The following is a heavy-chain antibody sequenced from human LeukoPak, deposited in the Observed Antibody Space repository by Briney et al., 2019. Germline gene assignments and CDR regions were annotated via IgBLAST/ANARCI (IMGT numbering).Heavy chain of an antibody. CDR1: GFTFSSYA. CDR3: AKAPPSSGYYYRGAFDI. J-gene: IGHJ3*02. D-gene: IGHD3-22*01. Sequence: PGGSLRLSCAASGFTFSSYAMSWVRQAPGKGLEWVSAISGSGGSTYYADSVKGRFTISRDNSKNTLYLQMNSLRAEDTAVYYCAKAPPSSGYYYRGAFDIWGQGTMVTVSS. CDR2: ISGSGGST. V-gene: IGHV3-23*01.